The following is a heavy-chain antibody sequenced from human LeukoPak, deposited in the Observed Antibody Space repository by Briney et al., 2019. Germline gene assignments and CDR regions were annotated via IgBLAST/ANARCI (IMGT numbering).Heavy chain of an antibody. Sequence: GASVTVSFKSSGYTFTSYGISWVRQAPGQGLEWMGWISAYNGNTNYAQKLQARVTMTTDTSTSTAYMELRSLRSDDTAVYYCARDVYDILTTYPYYFDYWGQGTLVTVSS. CDR3: ARDVYDILTTYPYYFDY. CDR2: ISAYNGNT. CDR1: GYTFTSYG. D-gene: IGHD3-9*01. J-gene: IGHJ4*02. V-gene: IGHV1-18*01.